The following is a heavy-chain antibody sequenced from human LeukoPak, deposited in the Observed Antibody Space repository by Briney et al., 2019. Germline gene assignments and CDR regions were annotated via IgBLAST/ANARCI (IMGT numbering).Heavy chain of an antibody. CDR2: ISAYNGNT. D-gene: IGHD3-16*01. CDR3: AREPYYDYAMGY. V-gene: IGHV1-18*01. CDR1: GYTFTSYG. Sequence: ASVKVSCKASGYTFTSYGISWVRQAPGQGLEWMGWISAYNGNTNYAQKLQGRVTMTIDTSTSTACMELRSLRSDDTAVYYCAREPYYDYAMGYWGQGTLVTVFS. J-gene: IGHJ4*02.